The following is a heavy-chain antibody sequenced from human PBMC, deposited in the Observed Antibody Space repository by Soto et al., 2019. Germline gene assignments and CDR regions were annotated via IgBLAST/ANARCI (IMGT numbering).Heavy chain of an antibody. D-gene: IGHD3-10*01. V-gene: IGHV3-15*01. CDR2: IKSKTDGGTT. CDR1: GFTFSSAW. CDR3: TTDSLLLWSGELSFLFDY. J-gene: IGHJ4*02. Sequence: VGSLRLSCAASGFTFSSAWMSWVRQAPGKGLEWVGRIKSKTDGGTTDYAAPVKGRFTISRDDSKNTLYLQMNSLKTEDTAVYYCTTDSLLLWSGELSFLFDYWGQGTLVTVSS.